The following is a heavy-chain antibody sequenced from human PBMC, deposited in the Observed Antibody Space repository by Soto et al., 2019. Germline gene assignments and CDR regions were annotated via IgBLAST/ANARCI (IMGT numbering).Heavy chain of an antibody. D-gene: IGHD3-10*01. Sequence: QLQLQESGPGLVKPSETLSLTCTVSGGSISSSSHYWGWIRQPPGKGLEWIGSIYYSGSTYYNPSLKSRVTISVDTSKNQFSLKLSSVTAADTAVYYCDGSGSYYHPDYWGQGTLVTVSS. CDR2: IYYSGST. CDR3: DGSGSYYHPDY. V-gene: IGHV4-39*01. CDR1: GGSISSSSHY. J-gene: IGHJ4*02.